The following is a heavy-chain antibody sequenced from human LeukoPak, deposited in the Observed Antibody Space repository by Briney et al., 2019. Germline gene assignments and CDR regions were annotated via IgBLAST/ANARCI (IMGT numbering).Heavy chain of an antibody. V-gene: IGHV3-30*18. D-gene: IGHD4-17*01. CDR1: GFTFSSYA. CDR2: ISYHGNNK. CDR3: AKAVTTDYYYYYGMDV. J-gene: IGHJ6*04. Sequence: GGSLRLSCAASGFTFSSYAMHWVRQAPDKGLEWVAVISYHGNNKNYADSVKGRFTISRDNSKNTLYLQVTSLRGEDTAVYFCAKAVTTDYYYYYGMDVWGKGTTVTVSS.